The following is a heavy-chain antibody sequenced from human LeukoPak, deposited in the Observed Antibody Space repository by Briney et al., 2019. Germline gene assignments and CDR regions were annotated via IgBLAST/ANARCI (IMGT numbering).Heavy chain of an antibody. Sequence: SETLSLTCTASGGSISSYYWSWIRQPPGKGLEWIGYIYYSGSTNYNPSLKSRVTISVDKSKNQFSLKLSSVTAADTAVYYCARGGGMVRSKDIWGQGTMVTVSS. CDR2: IYYSGST. CDR1: GGSISSYY. D-gene: IGHD3-10*01. CDR3: ARGGGMVRSKDI. J-gene: IGHJ3*02. V-gene: IGHV4-59*12.